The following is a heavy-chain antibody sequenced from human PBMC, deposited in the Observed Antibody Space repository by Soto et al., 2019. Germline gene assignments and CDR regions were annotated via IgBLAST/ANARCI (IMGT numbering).Heavy chain of an antibody. J-gene: IGHJ4*02. V-gene: IGHV3-30*18. Sequence: PRLSCAASGFSFSSHVMHWVRQAPGKGLEWVAFISDDGSNIYYGDSVKGRFTISRDNSKNTLYLQMNSLRAEDTAVYYCAKAGRDFWSGRSFFDYWGQGTQVTVSS. CDR2: ISDDGSNI. CDR1: GFSFSSHV. CDR3: AKAGRDFWSGRSFFDY. D-gene: IGHD3-3*01.